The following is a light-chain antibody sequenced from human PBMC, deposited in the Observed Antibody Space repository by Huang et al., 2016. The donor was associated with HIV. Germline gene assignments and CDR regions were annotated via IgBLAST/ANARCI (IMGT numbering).Light chain of an antibody. J-gene: IGKJ2*01. V-gene: IGKV3-15*01. CDR1: HSVSTN. CDR3: QQYNNWPPEYT. Sequence: EIVMTQSPATLSVSPGERAPHSCRTSHSVSTNLAWYQQNPGQGPTLLIWGAYTSATGIPARFSGSGSGTQFALTISSLQSEDFAVYYCQQYNNWPPEYTFGQGTKLGIK. CDR2: GAY.